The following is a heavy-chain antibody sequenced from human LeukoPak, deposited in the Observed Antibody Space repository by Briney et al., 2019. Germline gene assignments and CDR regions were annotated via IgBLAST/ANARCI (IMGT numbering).Heavy chain of an antibody. Sequence: GGSLRLSCAASGFTFSRYWMSWVRQAPGKGLEWVANIKQDGSEKKFVDSVKGRFTISRDNAKKSLYLQMNSLRAEDTAMYYCAKEGSDDYWGQGTLVTVSS. CDR1: GFTFSRYW. V-gene: IGHV3-7*01. CDR2: IKQDGSEK. J-gene: IGHJ4*02. CDR3: AKEGSDDY.